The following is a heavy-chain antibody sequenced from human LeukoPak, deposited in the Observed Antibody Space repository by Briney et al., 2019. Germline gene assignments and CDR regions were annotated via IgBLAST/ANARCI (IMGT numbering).Heavy chain of an antibody. V-gene: IGHV3-9*01. CDR2: ISWSSGSI. J-gene: IGHJ4*02. CDR3: AKGDCSSISCSLGY. D-gene: IGHD2-2*01. CDR1: GFTFDDYA. Sequence: GGSLRLSCAASGFTFDDYAMHWVRHAPGRGLEWVSGISWSSGSIGYADSVKGRLTISRDNAKNSLYLQMNSLRAEDTALYYCAKGDCSSISCSLGYWGQGTLVTVSS.